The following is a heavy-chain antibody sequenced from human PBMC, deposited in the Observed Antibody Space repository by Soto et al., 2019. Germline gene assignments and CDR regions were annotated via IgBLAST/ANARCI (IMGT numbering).Heavy chain of an antibody. CDR2: INAYLSTT. CDR3: ALWWXXDXDYAVFDY. J-gene: IGHJ4*01. Sequence: GGSLRLSCAASGFTFSSYWIHWVRQVPLKVLMLFSRINAYLSTTTCADSVKGRFTVSRYNANRTVYLQMGILRFYYKALYYFALWWXXDXDYAVFDYWGHGTLVTVSS. CDR1: GFTFSSYW. D-gene: IGHD4-17*01. V-gene: IGHV3-74*01.